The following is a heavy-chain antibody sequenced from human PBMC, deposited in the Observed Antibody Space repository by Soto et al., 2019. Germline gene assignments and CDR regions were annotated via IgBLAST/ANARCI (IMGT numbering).Heavy chain of an antibody. D-gene: IGHD2-15*01. J-gene: IGHJ4*02. V-gene: IGHV3-30-3*01. Sequence: HPGGSLRLSCAASGFTFSDYAMNWVRQAPGKGLDWVAVISYDGSNKYYADSVKGRFTISRDRSKNTLYLQMNSLRPDDTAVYYCARAQVVVLAAAPADYWGQGTLVTVSS. CDR1: GFTFSDYA. CDR2: ISYDGSNK. CDR3: ARAQVVVLAAAPADY.